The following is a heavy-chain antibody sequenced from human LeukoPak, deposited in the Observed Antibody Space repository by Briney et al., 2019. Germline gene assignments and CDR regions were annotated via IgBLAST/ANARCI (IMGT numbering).Heavy chain of an antibody. CDR2: IYHSGST. Sequence: SETLSLTCTVSGYSISRGYSWGWIRQPPGKGLEWIGNIYHSGSTNYSPSLKSRVTISVDTSKNQFSLKLSSVTAADTAVYFCAMEDYYNSGGYYLDYWGQGTLVTVSS. V-gene: IGHV4-38-2*02. CDR3: AMEDYYNSGGYYLDY. J-gene: IGHJ4*02. D-gene: IGHD3-22*01. CDR1: GYSISRGYS.